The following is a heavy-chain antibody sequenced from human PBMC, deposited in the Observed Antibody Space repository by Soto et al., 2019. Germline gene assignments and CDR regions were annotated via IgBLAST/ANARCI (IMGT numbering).Heavy chain of an antibody. CDR1: GDSVSSNSAG. CDR3: ARGEKYSRRNFVY. J-gene: IGHJ4*01. V-gene: IGHV6-1*01. CDR2: TYYRSKWYY. D-gene: IGHD6-13*01. Sequence: SQTLSLTCAITGDSVSSNSAGWSWVRQSPSRGLEWLGRTYYRSKWYYEYAVSVRGRITINPDTSKNQYSLQLNSVTPEDTAVYFCARGEKYSRRNFVYWGQGAMVAVFS.